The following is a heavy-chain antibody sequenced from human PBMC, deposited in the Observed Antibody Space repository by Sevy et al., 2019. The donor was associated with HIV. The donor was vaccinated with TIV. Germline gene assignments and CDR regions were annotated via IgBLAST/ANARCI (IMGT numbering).Heavy chain of an antibody. V-gene: IGHV3-9*01. J-gene: IGHJ4*02. CDR2: ISWNSGSI. CDR3: ARVGIFEKSESQYRFMDY. D-gene: IGHD6-6*01. CDR1: GFTFDDYA. Sequence: GGSLRLSCAASGFTFDDYAMHWVRQAPGKGLEWVSAISWNSGSIGYADSVKGRFTISRDNAKNSLHLQMNSLRADDTAVYYCARVGIFEKSESQYRFMDYWGQGTLVTVSS.